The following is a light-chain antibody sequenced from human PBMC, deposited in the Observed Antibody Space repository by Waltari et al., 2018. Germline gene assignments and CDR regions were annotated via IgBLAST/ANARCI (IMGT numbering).Light chain of an antibody. CDR3: QHYDSSLIT. CDR2: GAS. Sequence: EIVLTQSPGTLSLSPGERATLSCRASQSVRSNYLAWYQQKPGQAPRLLIYGASSRATGIPDRFSGSGSGTDFTLTISRLEPEDFAVYYYQHYDSSLITFGQGTRLEIK. J-gene: IGKJ5*01. V-gene: IGKV3-20*01. CDR1: QSVRSNY.